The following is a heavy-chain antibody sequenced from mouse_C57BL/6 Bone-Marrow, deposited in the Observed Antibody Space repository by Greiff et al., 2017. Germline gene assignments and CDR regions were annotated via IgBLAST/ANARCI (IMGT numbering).Heavy chain of an antibody. V-gene: IGHV1-80*01. D-gene: IGHD1-1*01. CDR3: ARGATVVASGYSDY. CDR1: GYAFSSYW. Sequence: VQLQQSGAELVKPGASVKISCKASGYAFSSYWMNWVKQRPGKGLEWIGQIYPGDGDTNYNGKFKGKATLTADKSSSTAYMQLSSLTSEDSAVYFCARGATVVASGYSDYWGQGTTRTVSS. CDR2: IYPGDGDT. J-gene: IGHJ2*01.